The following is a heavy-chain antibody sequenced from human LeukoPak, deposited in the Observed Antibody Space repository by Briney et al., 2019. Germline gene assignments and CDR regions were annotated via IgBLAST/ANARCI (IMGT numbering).Heavy chain of an antibody. CDR2: ISGSGGST. J-gene: IGHJ4*02. CDR3: AKVGARTYYFDY. Sequence: GSLRLSCAASGFTFSSYAMSWVRQAPGKGLEWVSAISGSGGSTYYADSVKGRFTISRDNSKNTLYLQMNSLRAEDTAVFYCAKVGARTYYFDYWGQGTLVTVSS. CDR1: GFTFSSYA. D-gene: IGHD1-26*01. V-gene: IGHV3-23*01.